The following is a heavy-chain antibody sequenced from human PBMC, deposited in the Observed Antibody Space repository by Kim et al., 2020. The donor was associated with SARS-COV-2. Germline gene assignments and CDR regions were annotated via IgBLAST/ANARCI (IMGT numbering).Heavy chain of an antibody. D-gene: IGHD3-10*01. J-gene: IGHJ4*02. CDR3: ARDFYGSGSYYNEYYFDY. Sequence: SETLSLTCTVSGGSISSSSYYWGWIRQPPGQGLESIGNIYYSGSNYYNPSLKSRVTISVDTTKNQFSLKLSSVTAADTAVYYCARDFYGSGSYYNEYYFDYWGQGTRVTVAS. CDR1: GGSISSSSYY. CDR2: IYYSGSN. V-gene: IGHV4-39*07.